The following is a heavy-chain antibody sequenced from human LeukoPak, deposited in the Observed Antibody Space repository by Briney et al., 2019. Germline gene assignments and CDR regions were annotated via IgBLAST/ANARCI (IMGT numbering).Heavy chain of an antibody. J-gene: IGHJ4*02. D-gene: IGHD2-15*01. CDR3: AKGWTIGDY. Sequence: GGSLRLSCAASGFTFSSDGMSWVRQAPGKGLEWVPAISGSGSNTNYADSVKGRFTISRDNSKNTLYLQMNSLRAEDTAVYYCAKGWTIGDYWGQGTLVTVSS. V-gene: IGHV3-23*01. CDR1: GFTFSSDG. CDR2: ISGSGSNT.